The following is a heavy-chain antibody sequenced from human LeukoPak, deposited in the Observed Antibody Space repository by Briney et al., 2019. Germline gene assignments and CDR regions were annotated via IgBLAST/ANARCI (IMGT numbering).Heavy chain of an antibody. CDR3: ARARRDLSYYGMDV. CDR2: IYTSGST. D-gene: IGHD5-24*01. J-gene: IGHJ6*02. CDR1: GGSISSGSYY. V-gene: IGHV4-61*02. Sequence: SQTLSLTCTVSGGSISSGSYYWSWIRQPAGKGLEWIGRIYTSGSTNYNPSLKSRVTISVDTSKNQFSLKLSSVTAADTAVYYCARARRDLSYYGMDVWGQGTTVTVSS.